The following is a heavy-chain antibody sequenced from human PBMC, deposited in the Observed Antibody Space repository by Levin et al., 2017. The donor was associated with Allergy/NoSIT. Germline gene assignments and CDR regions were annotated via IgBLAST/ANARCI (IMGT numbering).Heavy chain of an antibody. CDR1: GYPFTSYD. D-gene: IGHD3-16*01. CDR3: ARVWGSVDY. CDR2: MNPNSGDT. J-gene: IGHJ4*02. Sequence: ASVKVSCKASGYPFTSYDINWVRQATGQGLEWMGWMNPNSGDTGYAQKFQGRVTMTRNAAIDTAYMELNSLRSEDAAVYYCARVWGSVDYWGQGTLVTVSS. V-gene: IGHV1-8*01.